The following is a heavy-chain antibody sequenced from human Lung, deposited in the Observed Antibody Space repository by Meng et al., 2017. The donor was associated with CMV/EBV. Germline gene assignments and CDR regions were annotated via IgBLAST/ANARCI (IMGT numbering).Heavy chain of an antibody. Sequence: XVKVSCXASGYTFTSYDINWVRQATGQGLEWMGWMNPNSGNTGYAQKFQGRVTMTRNTYINTAYMELSSLRSEETAVYYCARRKLERRIGNWFDPWGQGTLVTVSS. J-gene: IGHJ5*02. V-gene: IGHV1-8*01. CDR3: ARRKLERRIGNWFDP. CDR2: MNPNSGNT. D-gene: IGHD1-1*01. CDR1: GYTFTSYD.